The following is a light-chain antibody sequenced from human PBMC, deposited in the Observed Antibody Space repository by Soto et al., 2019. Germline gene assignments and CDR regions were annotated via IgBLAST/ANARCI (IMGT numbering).Light chain of an antibody. J-gene: IGKJ5*01. Sequence: DIQLTQSPSFLSASVGDRVTITCRASQSISSWLAWYQQKPGKAPKLLIYKASSLESGVPSRFSGSGSGTEFTLTISSLQSEDFAVYYCQQRSNWPPSITFGQGTRLEIK. V-gene: IGKV1-5*03. CDR2: KAS. CDR1: QSISSW. CDR3: QQRSNWPPSIT.